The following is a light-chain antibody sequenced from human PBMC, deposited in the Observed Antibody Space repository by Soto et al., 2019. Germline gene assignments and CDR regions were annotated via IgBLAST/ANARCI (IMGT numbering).Light chain of an antibody. CDR3: QQYDNWPSVT. V-gene: IGKV3-15*01. J-gene: IGKJ4*01. Sequence: IVMTQSPGTLPASPGETATPYCSASQSVGRSLAWYQQKPGQAPRLLIYGTSARATGIPATFSGSGSGTEFTLTISSLQSEDFAIYYCQQYDNWPSVTFGGGTKVDI. CDR1: QSVGRS. CDR2: GTS.